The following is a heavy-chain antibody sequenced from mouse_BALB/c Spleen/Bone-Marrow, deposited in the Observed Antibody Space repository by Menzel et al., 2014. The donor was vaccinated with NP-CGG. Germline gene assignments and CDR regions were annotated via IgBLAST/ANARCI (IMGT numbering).Heavy chain of an antibody. Sequence: EVQLVESGGGLVKPGGSLKLSCAASGFTFSSYGMSWVRQTPEKRLEWVATISGGGSYTYYPDSVKGPFTISRDNAKNNLYLQMSSLRSEDTALYYCARQAGGSGYFDYWGQGTTLTVSS. D-gene: IGHD1-1*01. CDR2: ISGGGSYT. J-gene: IGHJ2*01. V-gene: IGHV5-9-2*01. CDR1: GFTFSSYG. CDR3: ARQAGGSGYFDY.